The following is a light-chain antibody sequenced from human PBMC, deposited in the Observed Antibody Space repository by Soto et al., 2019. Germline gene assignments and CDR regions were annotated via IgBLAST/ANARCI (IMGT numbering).Light chain of an antibody. Sequence: QPVLTQSSSASASLGSSVKLTCTLSSGHSSYIIAWHQQQPGKAPRYLMKLEGSGSFNKGSAFPDRFSGSSSGADRSLTISNLQFEDEADYYCETWDSNTWVFGGGTQLTV. J-gene: IGLJ3*02. CDR1: SGHSSYI. CDR3: ETWDSNTWV. V-gene: IGLV4-60*02. CDR2: LEGSGSF.